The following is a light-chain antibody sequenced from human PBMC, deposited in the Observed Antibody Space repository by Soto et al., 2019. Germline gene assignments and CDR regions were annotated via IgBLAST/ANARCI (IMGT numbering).Light chain of an antibody. V-gene: IGLV2-14*01. CDR2: EVS. CDR1: SSDVGGYNY. CDR3: SSFTRSNTLV. Sequence: QSALTQPASVSGSPGQSITISCTGTSSDVGGYNYVSWYQQYPGKVPKLMIYEVSSWPSGVSNRFSGSKSDNTASLTISGLQAEDEADYYCSSFTRSNTLVFGEGTKLTVL. J-gene: IGLJ2*01.